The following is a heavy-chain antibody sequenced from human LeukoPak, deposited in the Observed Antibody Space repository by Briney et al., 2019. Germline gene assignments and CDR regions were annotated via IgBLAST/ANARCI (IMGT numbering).Heavy chain of an antibody. CDR2: TDASGHST. CDR3: ARGLSTVNDALDI. V-gene: IGHV3-23*05. D-gene: IGHD2-2*01. CDR1: GFPFDYYA. Sequence: PGGSLRLSCAASGFPFDYYAMNWVRQAPGKGLEWVSATDASGHSTYYADSVKGRFTISRDNSKTTLYLQMNSLRAEDTAVYYCARGLSTVNDALDIWGQGTMVTVSS. J-gene: IGHJ3*02.